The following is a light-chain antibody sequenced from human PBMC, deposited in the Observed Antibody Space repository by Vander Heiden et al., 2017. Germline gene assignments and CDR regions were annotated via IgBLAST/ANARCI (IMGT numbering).Light chain of an antibody. J-gene: IGLJ1*01. V-gene: IGLV1-40*01. CDR1: SPNIGAGYD. CDR3: QSYDSSLSALYV. Sequence: QSVLTQPPSVSGAPGQRVTISCTGSSPNIGAGYDVHWYPQRPGTAPNLLIYGNSNRPSGVPDRFSGSKSGTSASLASTGLQAEDAADYYCQSYDSSLSALYVFGTGTKVTVL. CDR2: GNS.